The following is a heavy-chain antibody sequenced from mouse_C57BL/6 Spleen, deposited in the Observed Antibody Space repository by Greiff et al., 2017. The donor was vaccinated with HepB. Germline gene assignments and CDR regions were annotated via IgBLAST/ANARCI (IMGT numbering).Heavy chain of an antibody. V-gene: IGHV1-64*01. CDR3: ATDYYGSSYWYFDV. D-gene: IGHD1-1*01. Sequence: VKQRPGQGLEWIGMIHPNSGSTNYNEKFKSKATLTVDKSSSTAYMQLSSLTSEDSAVYYCATDYYGSSYWYFDVWGTGTTVTVSS. CDR2: IHPNSGST. J-gene: IGHJ1*03.